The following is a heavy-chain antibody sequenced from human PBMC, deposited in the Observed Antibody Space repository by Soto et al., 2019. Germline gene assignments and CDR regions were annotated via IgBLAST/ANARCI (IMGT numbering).Heavy chain of an antibody. V-gene: IGHV1-18*01. D-gene: IGHD3-3*01. CDR3: ARVSTVITIFGVVIISDHNWFDP. Sequence: ASVKVSCKASGYTFTSYGISWVRQAPGQGLEWMGWISAYNGNTNYAQKLQGRVTMTTDTSTSTAYMELRSLRSDDTAVYYCARVSTVITIFGVVIISDHNWFDPWGQGTLVTVSS. CDR2: ISAYNGNT. J-gene: IGHJ5*02. CDR1: GYTFTSYG.